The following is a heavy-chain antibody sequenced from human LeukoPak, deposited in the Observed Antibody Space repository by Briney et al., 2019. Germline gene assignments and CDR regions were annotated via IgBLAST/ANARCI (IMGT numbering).Heavy chain of an antibody. CDR1: GYTFTSYG. CDR2: ISAYNGNT. D-gene: IGHD3-3*01. V-gene: IGHV1-18*01. Sequence: ASVKVSCKASGYTFTSYGISWVRQAPGQGLEWMGWISAYNGNTNYAQKPQGRVTMTTDTSTSTAYMELRSLRSDDTAVYYCARVVIDFWSGYYTTYYFDYWGQGTLVTVSS. CDR3: ARVVIDFWSGYYTTYYFDY. J-gene: IGHJ4*02.